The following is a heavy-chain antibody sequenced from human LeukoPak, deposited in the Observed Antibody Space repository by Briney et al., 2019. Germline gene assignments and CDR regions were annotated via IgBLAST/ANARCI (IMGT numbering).Heavy chain of an antibody. J-gene: IGHJ4*02. V-gene: IGHV3-64*01. CDR2: ISSNGGST. CDR3: ASAPLWLRLDY. Sequence: GGSLRLSCAASGFTFSSYAMHWVRQAPGKGLEYVSAISSNGGSTYYANSVKGRFTISRDNSKNTLYLQMNSLRAEDTAVYYCASAPLWLRLDYWGQGTLVTVSS. CDR1: GFTFSSYA. D-gene: IGHD5-18*01.